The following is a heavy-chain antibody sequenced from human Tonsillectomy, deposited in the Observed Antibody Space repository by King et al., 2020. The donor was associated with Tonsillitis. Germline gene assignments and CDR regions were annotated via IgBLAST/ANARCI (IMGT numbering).Heavy chain of an antibody. V-gene: IGHV3-53*01. CDR1: GFTVSSNY. J-gene: IGHJ6*02. CDR3: ARDRGLSLYYYYGMDV. Sequence: VQLVESGGGLIQPGGSLRLSCAASGFTVSSNYMSWVRQAPGKGLEWVSVIYSGGSTYYADSVKGRLTISRDNSKNTLYLQMNSLRAEDTAVYYCARDRGLSLYYYYGMDVWGQGTTVTVSS. CDR2: IYSGGST. D-gene: IGHD3-10*01.